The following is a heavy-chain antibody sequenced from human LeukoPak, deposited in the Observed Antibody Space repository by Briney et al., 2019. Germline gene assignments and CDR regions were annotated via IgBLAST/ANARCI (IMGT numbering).Heavy chain of an antibody. CDR3: ARANRYYYDSSGYYYLFDY. V-gene: IGHV4-39*07. D-gene: IGHD3-22*01. CDR1: GGSISSSSYY. CDR2: IYYSGST. Sequence: SETLSLTCTVSGGSISSSSYYWGWIRQPPGKGLEWIGSIYYSGSTYYNPSLKSRVTISVDTSKNQFSLKLSSVTAADTAVYYCARANRYYYDSSGYYYLFDYWGQGTLVTVSS. J-gene: IGHJ4*02.